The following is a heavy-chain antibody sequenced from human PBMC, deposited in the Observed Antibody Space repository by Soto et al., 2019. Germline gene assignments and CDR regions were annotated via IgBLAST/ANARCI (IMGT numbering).Heavy chain of an antibody. CDR2: IYWSGDE. CDR1: GFSLSTSGVG. CDR3: ARGLASLAIIAFDV. V-gene: IGHV2-5*01. D-gene: IGHD5-12*01. Sequence: QMTLKESGPTLVKPTQTLTLTCSFSGFSLSTSGVGVGWVSQTPGKALEWLALIYWSGDEHYRASLKSRLTNIQVSTDINGVMVITNMNPVNTATYCCARGLASLAIIAFDVWGQRTTVTVSS. J-gene: IGHJ3*01.